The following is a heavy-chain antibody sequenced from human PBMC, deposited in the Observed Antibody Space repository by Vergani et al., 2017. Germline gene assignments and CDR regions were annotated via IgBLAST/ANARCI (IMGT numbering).Heavy chain of an antibody. CDR2: IYHSGST. Sequence: QVQLQESGPGLVKPSGTLSLTCAVSGGSISSSNWWSWVRQPPGKGLEWIGEIYHSGSTNYNPSLKSRVPISVYKSISTAYLQWSSLKASDTAMYYCARCLYSYGSYYFDYWGQGTLVTVSS. CDR1: GGSISSSNW. D-gene: IGHD5-18*01. V-gene: IGHV4-4*02. CDR3: ARCLYSYGSYYFDY. J-gene: IGHJ4*02.